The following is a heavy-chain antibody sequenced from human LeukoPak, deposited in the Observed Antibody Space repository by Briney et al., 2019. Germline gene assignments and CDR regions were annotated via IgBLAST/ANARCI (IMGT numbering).Heavy chain of an antibody. D-gene: IGHD4-4*01. Sequence: GGSLRLSCAASGFTVSSNYMSWVRQAPGKGLEWVSVIYSGGSTYYADSVKGRFTISRDNPKNTLYLQMNSLRAEDTAVYYCARYSSSLHPDYWGQGTLVTVSS. CDR1: GFTVSSNY. CDR3: ARYSSSLHPDY. J-gene: IGHJ4*02. CDR2: IYSGGST. V-gene: IGHV3-53*01.